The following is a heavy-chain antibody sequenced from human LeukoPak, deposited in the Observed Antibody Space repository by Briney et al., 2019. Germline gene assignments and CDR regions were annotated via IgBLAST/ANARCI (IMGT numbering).Heavy chain of an antibody. Sequence: SVKVSCKASGGTFSSYAISWVRQAPGQGLEWMGGIIPIFGTANYAQKFQGRVTITADESTSTAYMELSSLRSEDTAVYYCAREHYYGSGSYLRPPRWFDPWGQGTLVTVSS. CDR3: AREHYYGSGSYLRPPRWFDP. V-gene: IGHV1-69*13. J-gene: IGHJ5*02. CDR1: GGTFSSYA. CDR2: IIPIFGTA. D-gene: IGHD3-10*01.